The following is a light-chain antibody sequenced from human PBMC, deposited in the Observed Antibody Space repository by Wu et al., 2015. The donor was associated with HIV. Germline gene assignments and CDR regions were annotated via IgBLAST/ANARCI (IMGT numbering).Light chain of an antibody. J-gene: IGKJ4*01. CDR2: GAS. CDR3: QQYGSSPPVT. Sequence: EIVLTQSPATLSLSPGERATLSCRASQSVSSSYLAWYQQKAGQAPRLLIYGASSRATGIPDRFSGSGSGTDFTLTISRLEPEDFAVYYCQQYGSSPPVTFGGGTKVEIK. V-gene: IGKV3-20*01. CDR1: QSVSSSY.